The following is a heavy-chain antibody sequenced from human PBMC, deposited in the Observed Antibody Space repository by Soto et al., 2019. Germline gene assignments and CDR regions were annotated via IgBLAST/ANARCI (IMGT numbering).Heavy chain of an antibody. V-gene: IGHV4-34*01. Sequence: SETLSLTXAVYGGSFSGYYWSWIRQPPGKGLEWIGEINHSGSTNYNPSLKSRVTISVDTSKNQFSLKLSSVTAADTAVYYCARGAKQWLVRYFDYWGQGTLVTVSS. D-gene: IGHD6-19*01. J-gene: IGHJ4*02. CDR3: ARGAKQWLVRYFDY. CDR2: INHSGST. CDR1: GGSFSGYY.